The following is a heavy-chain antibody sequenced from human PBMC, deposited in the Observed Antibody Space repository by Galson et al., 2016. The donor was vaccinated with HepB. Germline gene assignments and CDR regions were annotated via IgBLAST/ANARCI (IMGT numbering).Heavy chain of an antibody. Sequence: SLRLSCAGFGFTLNNYWMHWVRQAPEKGLMWVSTVNSGGTFITYADSVKGRFTISTDNAKNTLFLQMNSLRAEGTAVYYCARDDYSGTKKAHFDYWGQGTLVTVSS. CDR3: ARDDYSGTKKAHFDY. J-gene: IGHJ4*02. CDR2: VNSGGTFI. CDR1: GFTLNNYW. D-gene: IGHD1-1*01. V-gene: IGHV3-74*01.